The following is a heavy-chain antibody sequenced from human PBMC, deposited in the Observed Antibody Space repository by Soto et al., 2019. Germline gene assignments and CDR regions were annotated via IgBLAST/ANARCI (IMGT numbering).Heavy chain of an antibody. J-gene: IGHJ4*02. CDR2: ISGSGGST. V-gene: IGHV3-23*01. D-gene: IGHD3-9*01. Sequence: GGSLRLSCAASGFTFSSYAMSWVRQAPGKGLEWVSAISGSGGSTYYADSVKGRFTISRDNSKNTLYLQMNSLRAEDTAVYYCARPEYYDILTGYPPGYWGQGTLVTVSS. CDR3: ARPEYYDILTGYPPGY. CDR1: GFTFSSYA.